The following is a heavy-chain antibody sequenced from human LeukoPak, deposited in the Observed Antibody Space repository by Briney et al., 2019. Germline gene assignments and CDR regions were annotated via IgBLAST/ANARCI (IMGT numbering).Heavy chain of an antibody. J-gene: IGHJ4*02. CDR3: TRDSARYYDFWSGSGYFDY. D-gene: IGHD3-3*01. V-gene: IGHV3-49*03. CDR1: GFTFGDYA. CDR2: IRSKAYGGTT. Sequence: GGSLRLSCTASGFTFGDYAMSWFRQAPGKGLEWVGFIRSKAYGGTTEYAASVKGRFTISRDDSKSIAYLQMNSLKTEDTAVYYCTRDSARYYDFWSGSGYFDYWGQGTLVTVSS.